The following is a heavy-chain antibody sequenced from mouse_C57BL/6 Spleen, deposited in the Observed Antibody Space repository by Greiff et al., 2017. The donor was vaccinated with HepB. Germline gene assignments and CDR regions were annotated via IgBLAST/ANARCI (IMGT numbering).Heavy chain of an antibody. V-gene: IGHV5-4*01. CDR1: GFTFSSYA. CDR3: ARDLPGYFDY. Sequence: EVQLVGSGGGLVKPGGSLKLSCAASGFTFSSYAMSWVRQTPEKRLEWVATISDGGSYTYYPDNVKGRFTISRDNAKNNLYLQMSHLKSEDTAMYYCARDLPGYFDYWGQGTTLTVSS. CDR2: ISDGGSYT. D-gene: IGHD4-1*01. J-gene: IGHJ2*01.